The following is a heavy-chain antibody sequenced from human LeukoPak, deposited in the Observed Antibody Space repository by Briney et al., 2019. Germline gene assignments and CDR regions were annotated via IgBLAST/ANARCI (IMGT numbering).Heavy chain of an antibody. D-gene: IGHD1-26*01. CDR1: GDSISSSRYY. CDR2: IYYSGST. Sequence: SETLSLTCTVFGDSISSSRYYWGWIRQPPGKGLEWIASIYYSGSTYYNPSLKSRASISVDTSKNQFSLRLSSVTAADTAVYYCARDKTSTWEYNWFDPWGQGTLVTVSS. CDR3: ARDKTSTWEYNWFDP. J-gene: IGHJ5*02. V-gene: IGHV4-39*07.